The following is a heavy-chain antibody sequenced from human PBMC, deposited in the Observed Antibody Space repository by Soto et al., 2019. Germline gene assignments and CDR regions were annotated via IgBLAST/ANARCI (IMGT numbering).Heavy chain of an antibody. J-gene: IGHJ6*02. CDR3: ARVGYDILTGYYSYYYYYGMDV. V-gene: IGHV3-48*02. Sequence: GGSLRLSCAASGFTFSSYSMNWVRQAPGKGLEWVSYISSSSSTIYYADSVKGRFTISRDNAKNSLCLQMNSLRDEDTAVYYCARVGYDILTGYYSYYYYYGMDVWGQGTTVTVSS. CDR1: GFTFSSYS. CDR2: ISSSSSTI. D-gene: IGHD3-9*01.